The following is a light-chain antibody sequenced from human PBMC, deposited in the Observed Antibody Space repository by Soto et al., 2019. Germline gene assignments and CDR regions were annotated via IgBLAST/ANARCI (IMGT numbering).Light chain of an antibody. CDR3: QQYGNSPT. CDR2: ETS. V-gene: IGKV3-20*01. CDR1: QSVSASY. J-gene: IGKJ1*01. Sequence: EIVLTQSPGTLSLSPGERATLSCRASQSVSASYVAWYQQNPGQAPRLLIYETSSRTTGTPDRFGSGGSGTDFTLTISRLEPDDFAVYYCQQYGNSPTFGPGTKVDIK.